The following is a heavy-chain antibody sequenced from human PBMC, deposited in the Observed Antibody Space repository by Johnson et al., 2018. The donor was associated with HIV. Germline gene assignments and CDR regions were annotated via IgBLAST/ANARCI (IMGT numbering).Heavy chain of an antibody. D-gene: IGHD4-23*01. CDR3: AKVGATVVTPRGEAFDI. V-gene: IGHV3-11*04. J-gene: IGHJ3*02. Sequence: QVQLVESGGGLVKPGGSLRLSCAASGFTFSDYYMSWIRQAPGKGLEWFSYISSSGSTIYYADSVKGRFTISRDNAKNSLYLQMNSLRAEDTAVDYCAKVGATVVTPRGEAFDIWGQGTMVTVSS. CDR2: ISSSGSTI. CDR1: GFTFSDYY.